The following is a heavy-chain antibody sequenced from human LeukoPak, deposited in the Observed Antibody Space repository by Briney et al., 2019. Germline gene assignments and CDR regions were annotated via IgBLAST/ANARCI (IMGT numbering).Heavy chain of an antibody. J-gene: IGHJ4*02. CDR2: IKSRTDGGTT. CDR1: GFTFSNAW. D-gene: IGHD6-19*01. CDR3: TTLPWQWPRYFFDY. V-gene: IGHV3-15*01. Sequence: GGSLRLSCAASGFTFSNAWMSWVRQAPGKGLEWVGRIKSRTDGGTTDYAAPVKGKFTISRDDSKNTLYLQMNSLKTEDTAVYYCTTLPWQWPRYFFDYWGQGTLVTVSS.